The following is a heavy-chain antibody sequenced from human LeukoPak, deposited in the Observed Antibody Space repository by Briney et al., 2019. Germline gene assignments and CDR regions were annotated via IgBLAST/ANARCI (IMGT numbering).Heavy chain of an antibody. Sequence: GESLKISCKGSGYSFTSYWIVWVRQMPGKGLEWMGIIYPGDSDTRYSPSFQGQVTISADKSITTAYLQWSSLRASDTAMYYCARHVRGSSSWSLEYWGQGTLVTVSS. V-gene: IGHV5-51*01. CDR2: IYPGDSDT. J-gene: IGHJ4*02. CDR3: ARHVRGSSSWSLEY. D-gene: IGHD6-13*01. CDR1: GYSFTSYW.